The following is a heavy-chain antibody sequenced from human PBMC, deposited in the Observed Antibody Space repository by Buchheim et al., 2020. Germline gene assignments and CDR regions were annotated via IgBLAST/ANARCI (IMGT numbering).Heavy chain of an antibody. V-gene: IGHV3-7*01. Sequence: EVQLVESGGGLVQPGGSLRLSCAASGFTFNNFWMSGVRQAPGKGPEWVANIKEDGREKYYPDSVRGRFTISRDNTKNSLYLQMNSLRAEDTAVYYCARELVVASAEYFDDWGLGTL. CDR2: IKEDGREK. CDR3: ARELVVASAEYFDD. CDR1: GFTFNNFW. J-gene: IGHJ4*02. D-gene: IGHD2-8*02.